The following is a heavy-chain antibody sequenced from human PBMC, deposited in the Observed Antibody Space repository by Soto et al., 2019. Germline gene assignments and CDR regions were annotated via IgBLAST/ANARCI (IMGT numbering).Heavy chain of an antibody. J-gene: IGHJ5*02. CDR2: IYPGDSDT. CDR3: ATPVSGIGPAQRFDP. Sequence: PGESLKISCKGSGYSFTSYWIGWVRQMPGKGLEWMGIIYPGDSDTRYSPSFQGHVAISDDKSIGTAYLQWSSLKASDTPMYYCATPVSGIGPAQRFDPWGQGTLVTVSS. D-gene: IGHD2-2*01. V-gene: IGHV5-51*01. CDR1: GYSFTSYW.